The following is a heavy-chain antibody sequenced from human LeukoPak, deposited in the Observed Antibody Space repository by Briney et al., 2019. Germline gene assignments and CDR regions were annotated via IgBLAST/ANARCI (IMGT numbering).Heavy chain of an antibody. CDR3: ARDSSSWYDWYFDL. CDR1: GGSISSYY. J-gene: IGHJ2*01. V-gene: IGHV4-59*01. Sequence: PSETLSLTCTVSGGSISSYYWSWIRQPPGKGLKWIGYIYYSGSTNYNPSLKSRVTISVDTSKNQFSLKLSSVTAADTAVYYCARDSSSWYDWYFDLWGRGTLVTVSS. D-gene: IGHD6-13*01. CDR2: IYYSGST.